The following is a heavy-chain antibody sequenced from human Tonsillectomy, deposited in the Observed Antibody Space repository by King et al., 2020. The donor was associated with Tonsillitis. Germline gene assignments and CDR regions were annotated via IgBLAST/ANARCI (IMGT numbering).Heavy chain of an antibody. Sequence: VQLVESGGGLVQPGGSLRLSCAASGFIFSNYAMSWVRQAPGKGLEWVSSISGSCVTIFYIDSVKDRFTISRDNSKNTLYLQMNSLRAEDTAVYYSAREIIAAPRGWFDPWGQGTLVTASS. D-gene: IGHD6-6*01. V-gene: IGHV3-23*04. CDR2: ISGSCVTI. J-gene: IGHJ5*02. CDR3: AREIIAAPRGWFDP. CDR1: GFIFSNYA.